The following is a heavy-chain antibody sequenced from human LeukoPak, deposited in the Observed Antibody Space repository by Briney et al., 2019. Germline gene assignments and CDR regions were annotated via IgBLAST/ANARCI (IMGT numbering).Heavy chain of an antibody. J-gene: IGHJ4*02. CDR1: GGTFSSYA. V-gene: IGHV1-69*01. D-gene: IGHD3-16*02. Sequence: SVKVSCKASGGTFSSYAISWVRQAPGQGLEWMGGIIPIFGTANHAQKFQGRVTITADESTSTAYMELSSLRSEDTAVYYCARGRSRLGELSLYGFRYWGQGTLVTVSS. CDR3: ARGRSRLGELSLYGFRY. CDR2: IIPIFGTA.